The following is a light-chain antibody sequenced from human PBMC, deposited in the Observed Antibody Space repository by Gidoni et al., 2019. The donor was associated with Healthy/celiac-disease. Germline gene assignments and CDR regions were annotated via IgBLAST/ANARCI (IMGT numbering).Light chain of an antibody. CDR2: DAS. J-gene: IGKJ4*01. Sequence: DIVLTHSPATLSLSPGERATLSCRASQSVSSYLAWYQQKPGQAPRLLIYDASNRATGIPARFSGSGSGTDFTLTISSLEPEDVAVYYCQQRSNWPLTFGGGTKVEIK. CDR3: QQRSNWPLT. V-gene: IGKV3-11*01. CDR1: QSVSSY.